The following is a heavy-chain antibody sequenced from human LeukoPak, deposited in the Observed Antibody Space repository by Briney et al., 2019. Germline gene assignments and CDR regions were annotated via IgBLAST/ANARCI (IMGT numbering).Heavy chain of an antibody. J-gene: IGHJ4*02. D-gene: IGHD3-3*01. CDR3: AKAEVGGLRFLEWLTFDY. CDR2: ISGSGGST. V-gene: IGHV3-23*01. CDR1: GFTFSSYA. Sequence: GGSLRLSCAASGFTFSSYAMSWVRQAPGKGLEWVSAISGSGGSTYYADSVKGRFTISRDNSKNTLYLQMNSLRAEDTAVYYCAKAEVGGLRFLEWLTFDYWGQGTLVTVSS.